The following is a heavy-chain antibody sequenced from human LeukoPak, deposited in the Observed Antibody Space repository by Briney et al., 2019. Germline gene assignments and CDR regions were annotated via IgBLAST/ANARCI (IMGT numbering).Heavy chain of an antibody. CDR1: GYTFTGYY. D-gene: IGHD2-2*02. Sequence: ASVKVSCKASGYTFTGYYMHWVRQAPGQGLEWMGWINPNSGGTNYAQQFQGRVTMTRDTSISTAYMELSRLRSDDTAVYYCATNGVDIVVVPAAITPVYYYYMDVWGKGTTVTVSS. J-gene: IGHJ6*03. V-gene: IGHV1-2*02. CDR3: ATNGVDIVVVPAAITPVYYYYMDV. CDR2: INPNSGGT.